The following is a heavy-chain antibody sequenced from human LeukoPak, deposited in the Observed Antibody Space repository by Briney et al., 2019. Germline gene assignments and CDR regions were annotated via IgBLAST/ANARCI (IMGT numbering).Heavy chain of an antibody. CDR2: ISSSGSTI. V-gene: IGHV3-48*03. D-gene: IGHD3-10*01. CDR3: ARSRTDLLLWFGELYYYYGMDV. J-gene: IGHJ6*02. CDR1: GFTFSSYE. Sequence: PGGSLRLSCAASGFTFSSYEMNWVRQAPGKGLEWVSYISSSGSTIYYADSVKGRFTISRDNAKNSLYLQMNSLRAEDTAVYYCARSRTDLLLWFGELYYYYGMDVWGQGTTVTVSS.